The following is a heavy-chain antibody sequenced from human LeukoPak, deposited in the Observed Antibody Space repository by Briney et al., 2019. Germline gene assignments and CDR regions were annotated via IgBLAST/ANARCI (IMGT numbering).Heavy chain of an antibody. CDR2: ISSSSSTI. V-gene: IGHV3-48*01. CDR1: GFTFSSYS. J-gene: IGHJ6*03. CDR3: ARVDYYYYYMDV. Sequence: GGSLRLSCAASGFTFSSYSMNWVRQAPGKGLEWVSYISSSSSTIYYADSVKGRFTISRDNSKNTLYLQMNSLRAEDTAVYYCARVDYYYYYMDVWGTGTTVTVSS.